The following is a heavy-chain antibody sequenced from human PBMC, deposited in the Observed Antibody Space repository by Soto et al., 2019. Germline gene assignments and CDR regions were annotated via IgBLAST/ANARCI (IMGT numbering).Heavy chain of an antibody. D-gene: IGHD5-12*01. CDR1: GFTFSDYY. J-gene: IGHJ4*02. CDR3: ARDRGDGYNYPYYFDY. Sequence: GGSLRLSCAASGFTFSDYYMSWIRQAPGKGLEWVSYISSSSSYTNYADSVKGRFTISRDNAKNSLYLQMNSLRAEDTAVYYCARDRGDGYNYPYYFDYWGQGTLVTVSS. CDR2: ISSSSSYT. V-gene: IGHV3-11*06.